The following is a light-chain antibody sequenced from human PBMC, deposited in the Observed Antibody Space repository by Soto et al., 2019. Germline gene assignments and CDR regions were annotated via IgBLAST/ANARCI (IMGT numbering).Light chain of an antibody. CDR1: QSVISSY. V-gene: IGKV3-20*01. Sequence: EIVLTQSPGTLSLSPGERATLSCRASQSVISSYLAWYQQKPGQAPRLLIYDTSNRATDIPDRFSGSGSGTDFTITISRLEPEDFAVYYCQQYGNSPPWTFGQGTKVEIK. CDR3: QQYGNSPPWT. J-gene: IGKJ1*01. CDR2: DTS.